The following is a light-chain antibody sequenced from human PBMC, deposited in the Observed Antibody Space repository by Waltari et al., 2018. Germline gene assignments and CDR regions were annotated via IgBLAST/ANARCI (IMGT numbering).Light chain of an antibody. CDR1: SSDVGNYNL. CDR2: EVN. V-gene: IGLV2-23*02. CDR3: CSYAGSSTSVV. J-gene: IGLJ2*01. Sequence: QSALTQPASVSGSPGQSITISCTGTSSDVGNYNLVSWYQHHPGKAPKLMIYEVNKRPSGVSNRFSGSTSGNTASLTISGLQAEDEADYSCCSYAGSSTSVVFGGGTKLTVL.